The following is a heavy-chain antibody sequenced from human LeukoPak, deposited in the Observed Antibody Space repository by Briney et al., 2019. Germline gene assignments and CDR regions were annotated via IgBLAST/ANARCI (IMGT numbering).Heavy chain of an antibody. CDR1: GSTFSSYA. D-gene: IGHD5-24*01. J-gene: IGHJ3*02. V-gene: IGHV1-69*06. Sequence: SVKVSCKASGSTFSSYAISWVRQAPGQGLEWMGGIIPIFGTANYAQKFQGRVTITADKSTSTAYMELSSLRSEDTAVYYCARDRPKRWLQFSFSAFDIWGQGTMVTVSS. CDR3: ARDRPKRWLQFSFSAFDI. CDR2: IIPIFGTA.